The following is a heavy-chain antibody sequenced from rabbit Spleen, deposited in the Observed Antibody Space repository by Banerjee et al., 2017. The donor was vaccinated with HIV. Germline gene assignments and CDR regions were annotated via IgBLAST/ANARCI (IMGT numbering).Heavy chain of an antibody. V-gene: IGHV1S45*01. CDR3: ARGSATMTMVITGYYFNL. Sequence: QEQLVESGGGLVKPEGSLKLSCTASGFSFSNKPVMCWVRQTPGKGLEWIACINVVTGKAVYASWAKGRFTFSKTSSTTVTLQMTSLTAADTATYFCARGSATMTMVITGYYFNLWGPGTLVTVS. D-gene: IGHD2-1*01. CDR2: INVVTGKA. J-gene: IGHJ4*01. CDR1: GFSFSNKPV.